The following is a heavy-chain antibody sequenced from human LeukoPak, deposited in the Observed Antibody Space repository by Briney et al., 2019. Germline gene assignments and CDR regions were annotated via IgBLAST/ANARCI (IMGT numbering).Heavy chain of an antibody. Sequence: LWASVKVSCKVSGYTLTELSMHWVRQAPGKGLEWMGGFDPEDGETIYAQKFQGRVTMTEDTSTDTAYMELSSLRSEDTAVYYCATRFWYSSGWYYFDYWGQGILVTVSS. V-gene: IGHV1-24*01. CDR1: GYTLTELS. J-gene: IGHJ4*02. CDR2: FDPEDGET. CDR3: ATRFWYSSGWYYFDY. D-gene: IGHD6-19*01.